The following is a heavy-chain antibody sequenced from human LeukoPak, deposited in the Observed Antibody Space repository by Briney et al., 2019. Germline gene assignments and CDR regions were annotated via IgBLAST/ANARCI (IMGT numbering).Heavy chain of an antibody. CDR1: GFTFNSYS. CDR2: ISSSSSTI. D-gene: IGHD2-15*01. J-gene: IGHJ4*02. Sequence: PGGSLRLSCAASGFTFNSYSMNWVRQAPGKGLEWVSYISSSSSTIYYADSVKGRFTISRDNAKNSLYLQMNSLRAEDTAVYYCARVYCSGGSCSTGDYFDYWGQGTLVTVSS. CDR3: ARVYCSGGSCSTGDYFDY. V-gene: IGHV3-48*01.